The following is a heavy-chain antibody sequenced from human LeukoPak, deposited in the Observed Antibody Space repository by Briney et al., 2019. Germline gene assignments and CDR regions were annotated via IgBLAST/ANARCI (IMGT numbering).Heavy chain of an antibody. J-gene: IGHJ4*02. CDR1: GFTFSSYV. CDR2: ISGSGGST. D-gene: IGHD6-19*01. V-gene: IGHV3-23*01. CDR3: ATPPGYSSGWLEGNY. Sequence: GGSLRLSCAASGFTFSSYVMSWVRQAPGKGLEWVSAISGSGGSTYYADSVKGRITISRDNSKKTLYLQSNSLRAEDTAVYYCATPPGYSSGWLEGNYWGQGTLVTVSS.